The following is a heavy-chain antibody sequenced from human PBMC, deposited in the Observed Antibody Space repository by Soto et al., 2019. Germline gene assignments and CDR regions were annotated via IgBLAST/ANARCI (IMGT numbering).Heavy chain of an antibody. J-gene: IGHJ4*02. V-gene: IGHV1-69*06. Sequence: SVKVSCKASGGTFNNYVINWVRQAPGQGLEWMAGIIPIFGTPNYAQKFQGRVTITADKSTSTAYMELNSLRSEDTAVYYCARRCGGTNCLAHFDYWGQGTLVTVSS. D-gene: IGHD2-2*01. CDR3: ARRCGGTNCLAHFDY. CDR2: IIPIFGTP. CDR1: GGTFNNYV.